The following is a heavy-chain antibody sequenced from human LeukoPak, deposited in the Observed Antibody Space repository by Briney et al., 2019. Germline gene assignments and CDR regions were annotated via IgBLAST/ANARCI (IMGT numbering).Heavy chain of an antibody. CDR3: ARDNFSNALYFDWFPNGGYYYGMDV. D-gene: IGHD3-9*01. J-gene: IGHJ6*02. CDR2: ISSSSSYI. CDR1: GFTFSSYS. V-gene: IGHV3-21*01. Sequence: AGGSLRLSCAASGFTFSSYSMNWVRQAPGKGLEWVSSISSSSSYIYYADSAKGRFTISRDNAKNSLYLQMNSLRAEDTAVYYCARDNFSNALYFDWFPNGGYYYGMDVWGQGTTVTVSS.